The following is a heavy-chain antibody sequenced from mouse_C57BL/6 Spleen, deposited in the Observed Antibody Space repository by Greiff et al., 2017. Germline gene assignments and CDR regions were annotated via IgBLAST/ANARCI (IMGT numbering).Heavy chain of an antibody. V-gene: IGHV5-4*03. J-gene: IGHJ2*01. Sequence: EVKLMESGGGLVKPGGSLKLSCAASGFTFSSYAMSWVRQTPEKRLEWVATISDGGSYTYYPDNVKGRFTISRDNAKNNLYLQMSHLKSEDTAMYYCARGLLWFDDWGQGTTLTVSS. CDR2: ISDGGSYT. D-gene: IGHD2-10*01. CDR1: GFTFSSYA. CDR3: ARGLLWFDD.